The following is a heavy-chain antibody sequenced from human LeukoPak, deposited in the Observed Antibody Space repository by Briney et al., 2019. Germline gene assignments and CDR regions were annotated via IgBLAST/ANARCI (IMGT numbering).Heavy chain of an antibody. D-gene: IGHD3-3*01. V-gene: IGHV4-39*01. CDR2: IYHSGST. CDR3: ARRRITIFGVVYDAFDI. Sequence: SETLSLTCTVSGGSISSSSYYWGWIRQPPGKGLEWIGSIYHSGSTYYNPSLKSRVTISVDTSKNQFSLNLSSVTAADTAVYYCARRRITIFGVVYDAFDIWGQGTMVTVSS. CDR1: GGSISSSSYY. J-gene: IGHJ3*02.